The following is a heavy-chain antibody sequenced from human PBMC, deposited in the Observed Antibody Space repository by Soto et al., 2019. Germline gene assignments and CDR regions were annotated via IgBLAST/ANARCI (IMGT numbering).Heavy chain of an antibody. CDR1: GGSVNIAYW. CDR2: VHHSGGA. Sequence: QVQLQESGPGLVKHSGTLSLTCAVSGGSVNIAYWWSWVRQPPGKGLEWIGEVHHSGGANYIESLSGRLTMSVDKSGNQVSLQLTSVTAADTAVYYCARGLSYRWVYWGQGTLVTVSS. V-gene: IGHV4-4*02. D-gene: IGHD3-16*02. CDR3: ARGLSYRWVY. J-gene: IGHJ4*02.